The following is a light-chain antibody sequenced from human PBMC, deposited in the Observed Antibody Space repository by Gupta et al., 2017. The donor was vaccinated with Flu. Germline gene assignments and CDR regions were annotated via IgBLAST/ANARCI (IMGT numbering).Light chain of an antibody. CDR3: CSYAGSGLYV. CDR1: SSDVGSYNL. Sequence: QSALTQPASVSGSPGQSITISCTGTSSDVGSYNLVSWYQQHPGKAPKLMIYEGSKRPSGVSNRVSGSQSGNTASLTISGLQAEDEADYYCCSYAGSGLYVFGTGTKVTVL. V-gene: IGLV2-23*01. CDR2: EGS. J-gene: IGLJ1*01.